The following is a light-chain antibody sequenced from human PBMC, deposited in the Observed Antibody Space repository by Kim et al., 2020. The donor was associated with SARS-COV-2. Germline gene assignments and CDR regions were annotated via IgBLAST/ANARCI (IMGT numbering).Light chain of an antibody. J-gene: IGKJ2*01. CDR1: QSVSSN. Sequence: EIVMTQSPATLSVSPGERATLSCRASQSVSSNLAWYQQKPGQAPRLLIYGASTRATGIPARFSGSGSGTEFTLTISSLQSEDFAVYYCQQYKSWPLYSFGQGTKLEI. CDR3: QQYKSWPLYS. V-gene: IGKV3-15*01. CDR2: GAS.